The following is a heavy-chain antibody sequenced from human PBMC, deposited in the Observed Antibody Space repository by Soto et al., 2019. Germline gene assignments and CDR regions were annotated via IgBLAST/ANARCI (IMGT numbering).Heavy chain of an antibody. D-gene: IGHD2-2*01. CDR1: GFTFSSYS. Sequence: EVQLVESGGCLVKPGGSLRLSCAASGFTFSSYSMNWVRQAPGKGLEWVSSISSSSSYIYYADSVKGRFTISRDNAKNSLYLQMNSLRAEDTAVYYCARDGSPYCSSTSCYLSGMDVWGQGTTVTVSS. CDR2: ISSSSSYI. V-gene: IGHV3-21*01. J-gene: IGHJ6*02. CDR3: ARDGSPYCSSTSCYLSGMDV.